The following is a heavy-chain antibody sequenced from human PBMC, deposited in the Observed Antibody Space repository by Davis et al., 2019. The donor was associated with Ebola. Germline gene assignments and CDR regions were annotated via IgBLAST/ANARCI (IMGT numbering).Heavy chain of an antibody. CDR2: INPNSGGT. D-gene: IGHD6-13*01. J-gene: IGHJ3*02. CDR1: GYTFTSYY. Sequence: ASVKVSCKASGYTFTSYYMHWVRQAPGQGLEWMGRINPNSGGTNYAQKFQGRVTMTRDTSTTTAYMELNDLRSEDTAIYFCAASSSWYHDAFDIWGQGTMITVSS. CDR3: AASSSWYHDAFDI. V-gene: IGHV1-2*06.